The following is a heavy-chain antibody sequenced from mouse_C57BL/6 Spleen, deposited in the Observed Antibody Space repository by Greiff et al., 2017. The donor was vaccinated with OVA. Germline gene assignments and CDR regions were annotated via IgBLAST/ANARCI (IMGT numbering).Heavy chain of an antibody. CDR2: INPNNGGT. D-gene: IGHD1-1*01. V-gene: IGHV1-26*01. CDR3: ASYYYGSSYFDV. CDR1: GYTFTDYY. Sequence: EVQLQQSGPELVKPGASVKISCKASGYTFTDYYMNWVKQSHGKSLEWIGDINPNNGGTSYNQKFKGKATLTVDKSSSTAYMELRSLTSEDSAVYYCASYYYGSSYFDVWGTGTTVTVYS. J-gene: IGHJ1*03.